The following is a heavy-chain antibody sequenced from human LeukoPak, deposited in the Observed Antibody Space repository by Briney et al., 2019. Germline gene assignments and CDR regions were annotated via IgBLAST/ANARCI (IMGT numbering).Heavy chain of an antibody. CDR2: IRYDGSNK. CDR3: ARPRGCGSARCNNFDY. Sequence: GGSLRLSCAASGFTFSSYGMHWVRQAPGKGLEWVAFIRYDGSNKYYADSVKGRFTISRDNSKNTVHLQMNNLRAEDTAVYYCARPRGCGSARCNNFDYWGQGTLVTVSS. V-gene: IGHV3-30*02. D-gene: IGHD2-2*01. CDR1: GFTFSSYG. J-gene: IGHJ4*02.